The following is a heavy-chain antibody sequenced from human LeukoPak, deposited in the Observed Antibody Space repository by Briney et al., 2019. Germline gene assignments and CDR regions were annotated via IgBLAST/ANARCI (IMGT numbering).Heavy chain of an antibody. Sequence: SETLSLTCAVYGGSLSGYYWSWIRQPPGKGLEWIGEINHSGSTNYNPSLKSRVTISVDTSKNQFSLKLSSVTAADTAVYYCAREGIVQNYWGQGTLVTVSS. CDR3: AREGIVQNY. CDR1: GGSLSGYY. D-gene: IGHD1-26*01. CDR2: INHSGST. J-gene: IGHJ4*02. V-gene: IGHV4-34*01.